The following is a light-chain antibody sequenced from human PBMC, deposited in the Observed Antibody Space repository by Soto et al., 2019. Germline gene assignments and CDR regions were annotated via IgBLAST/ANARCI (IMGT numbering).Light chain of an antibody. CDR1: QSISSSY. CDR3: QQYDSSPRT. V-gene: IGKV3-20*01. CDR2: GAS. Sequence: EIVLTQSPGTLSLSPGERATLSCRASQSISSSYLDWYQQKPGQAPRLLIYGASSRATGIPDRFSGSGSGTDFTLTINRLETEDFEVYYCQQYDSSPRTFGQGTKVDIK. J-gene: IGKJ1*01.